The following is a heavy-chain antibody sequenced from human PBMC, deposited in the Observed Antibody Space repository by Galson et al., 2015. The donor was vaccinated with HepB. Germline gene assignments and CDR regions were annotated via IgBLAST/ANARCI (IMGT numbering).Heavy chain of an antibody. V-gene: IGHV3-15*01. CDR3: TTTIGYCSGGSCYSDY. D-gene: IGHD2-15*01. J-gene: IGHJ4*02. Sequence: SLRLSCAASGFTFSNAWMSWVRQAPGKGLEWVGRIKSKTDGGTTDYAAPVKGRFTISRDDSKNTLYLQMNSLKTEDTAVYYCTTTIGYCSGGSCYSDYWGQGTLVTVSS. CDR2: IKSKTDGGTT. CDR1: GFTFSNAW.